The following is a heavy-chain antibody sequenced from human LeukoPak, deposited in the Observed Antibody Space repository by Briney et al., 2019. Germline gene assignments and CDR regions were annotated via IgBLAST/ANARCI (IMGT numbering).Heavy chain of an antibody. CDR3: ARAGRRYYGSGSSSYYFDY. Sequence: SETLSLTCTVSGGSISGYYWSWIRQPPEKGLEWIGYINYSGDSNYNPSLKSRVTISVDTSKNQFSLKLSSVTAADTAVYYCARAGRRYYGSGSSSYYFDYWGQGTLVTVSS. V-gene: IGHV4-59*12. CDR1: GGSISGYY. CDR2: INYSGDS. D-gene: IGHD3-10*01. J-gene: IGHJ4*02.